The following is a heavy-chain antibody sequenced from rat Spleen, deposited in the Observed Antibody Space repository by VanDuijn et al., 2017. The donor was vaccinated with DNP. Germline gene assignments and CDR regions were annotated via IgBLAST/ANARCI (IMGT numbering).Heavy chain of an antibody. D-gene: IGHD3-2*01. CDR2: ISPSGGST. J-gene: IGHJ4*01. V-gene: IGHV5-19*01. CDR1: GFTFSNYG. CDR3: TKDLHYWAMDA. Sequence: EVQLVESGGGLVQPGRSLKLSCAASGFTFSNYGMHWIRQAPTKGLEWVASISPSGGSTYYRDSVKGRFTISRDNADNTVYLQMNSLRSEDAATYYCTKDLHYWAMDAWGPGTSVTVSS.